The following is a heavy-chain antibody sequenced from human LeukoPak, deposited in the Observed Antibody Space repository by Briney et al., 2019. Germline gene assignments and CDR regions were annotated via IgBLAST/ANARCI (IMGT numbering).Heavy chain of an antibody. D-gene: IGHD6-13*01. CDR3: AKDLPPYSSSWRHAFDI. Sequence: PGGSLRLSCAASGFTFSSYGMHWVRQAPGKGLEWVAFIRYDGSNKYYADSVKGRFTISRDNSKNTLYLKMNSLRAEDTAVYYCAKDLPPYSSSWRHAFDIWGQGTMVTVSS. J-gene: IGHJ3*02. CDR2: IRYDGSNK. V-gene: IGHV3-30*02. CDR1: GFTFSSYG.